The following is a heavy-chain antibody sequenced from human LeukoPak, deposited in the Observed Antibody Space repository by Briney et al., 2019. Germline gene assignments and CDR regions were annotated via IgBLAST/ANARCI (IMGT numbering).Heavy chain of an antibody. V-gene: IGHV3-7*01. CDR1: GFTFSSYW. Sequence: GGSLRLSCAASGFTFSSYWMSWVRQAPGKGLEWVANIKQDGSEKYYVDSVKGRFTISRDNAKNSLYLQMNSPRAEDTAVYYCARDRWEYYYDSSGLYDYWGQGTLVTVSS. CDR3: ARDRWEYYYDSSGLYDY. CDR2: IKQDGSEK. J-gene: IGHJ4*02. D-gene: IGHD3-22*01.